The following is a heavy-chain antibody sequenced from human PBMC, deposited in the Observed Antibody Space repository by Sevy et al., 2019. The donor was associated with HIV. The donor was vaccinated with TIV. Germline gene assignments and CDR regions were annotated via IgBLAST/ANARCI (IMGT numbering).Heavy chain of an antibody. J-gene: IGHJ3*02. Sequence: ASVKVSCKASGYTFTGYYMHWVRQAPGQGLGWMGWINPNSGGTNYAQKFQGWVTMTRDTSISTAYMELSRLRSDDTAVYYCARRLTGDAFDIWGQGTMVTVSS. V-gene: IGHV1-2*04. CDR1: GYTFTGYY. CDR3: ARRLTGDAFDI. CDR2: INPNSGGT. D-gene: IGHD7-27*01.